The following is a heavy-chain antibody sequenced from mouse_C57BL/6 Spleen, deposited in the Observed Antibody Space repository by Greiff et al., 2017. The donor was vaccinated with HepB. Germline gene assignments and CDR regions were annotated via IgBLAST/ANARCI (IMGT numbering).Heavy chain of an antibody. J-gene: IGHJ4*01. Sequence: EVQLQQSGAELVRPGASVKLSCTASGFNIKDDYMHWVKQRPEQGLEWIGWIDPENGDTEYASKFQGKATITADTSSNTAYLQLSSLTSEDTAVYYCTTGGVTTGANAMDYWGQGTSVTVSS. V-gene: IGHV14-4*01. CDR1: GFNIKDDY. CDR3: TTGGVTTGANAMDY. CDR2: IDPENGDT. D-gene: IGHD2-2*01.